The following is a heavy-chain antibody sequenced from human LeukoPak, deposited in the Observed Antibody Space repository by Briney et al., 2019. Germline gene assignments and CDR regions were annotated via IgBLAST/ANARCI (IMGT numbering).Heavy chain of an antibody. D-gene: IGHD2-2*01. CDR3: ARGLTRVFGGYFDY. V-gene: IGHV1-69*05. CDR2: IIPIFGTA. J-gene: IGHJ4*02. CDR1: GGTFSSYA. Sequence: ASVKVSCKASGGTFSSYAIGWVRQAPGQGLEWMGGIIPIFGTANYAQKFQGRVTITTDESTSTAYMELSSLRSEDTAVYYCARGLTRVFGGYFDYWGQGTLVTVSS.